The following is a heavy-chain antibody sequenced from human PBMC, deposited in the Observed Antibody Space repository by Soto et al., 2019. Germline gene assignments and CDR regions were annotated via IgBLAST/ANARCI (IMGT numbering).Heavy chain of an antibody. D-gene: IGHD6-25*01. Sequence: SETLSLTCTVSGGSISSGDYYWSWIRQPPGKGLEWIGYIYYSGSAYYNPSLKSRVTILVDTSKNQFSLKLSSVTAADTAVYYCARESGSSGQEFDWFDPWGQGTLVTVSS. CDR1: GGSISSGDYY. V-gene: IGHV4-30-4*01. CDR2: IYYSGSA. CDR3: ARESGSSGQEFDWFDP. J-gene: IGHJ5*02.